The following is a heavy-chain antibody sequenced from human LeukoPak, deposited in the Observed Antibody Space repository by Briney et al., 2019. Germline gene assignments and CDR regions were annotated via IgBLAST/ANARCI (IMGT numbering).Heavy chain of an antibody. J-gene: IGHJ4*02. D-gene: IGHD3-22*01. V-gene: IGHV3-23*01. Sequence: GSLRLSCAASGFSFSSYAMSWVRQAPGKGLEWVSAISGSGGSTYYADSVKGRFTISRDNSKNTLYLQMNSLRAEDTAVYYCAKDRGHIVVVITDYWGQGTLVTVSS. CDR1: GFSFSSYA. CDR3: AKDRGHIVVVITDY. CDR2: ISGSGGST.